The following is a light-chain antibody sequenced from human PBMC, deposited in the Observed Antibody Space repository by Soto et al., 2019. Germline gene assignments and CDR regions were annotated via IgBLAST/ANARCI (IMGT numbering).Light chain of an antibody. CDR2: EVT. CDR1: RSDVGKYNL. Sequence: QSALAQPASVSGTPGQSITISCTGTRSDVGKYNLVSWYQQHPGKPPQVIIYEVTKRPSGISPRFSGSKSGNTASLTISGLQAEDEADYYCCSYAGSIPIVLGGGTQLTVL. J-gene: IGLJ2*01. V-gene: IGLV2-23*02. CDR3: CSYAGSIPIV.